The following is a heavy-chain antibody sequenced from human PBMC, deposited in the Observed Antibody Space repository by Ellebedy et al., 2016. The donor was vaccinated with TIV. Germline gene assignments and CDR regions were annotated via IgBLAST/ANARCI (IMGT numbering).Heavy chain of an antibody. Sequence: ASVKVSCXVSGYTFTRYGMSWVRQAPGQGLEWMGWIAVYNGHTKYALKFQDRVVMTTETATSTVYMELRSLRSDDTAVYYCARSRLGGGHWYFDFWGRGTLVTVSS. D-gene: IGHD3-10*01. J-gene: IGHJ2*01. CDR2: IAVYNGHT. CDR3: ARSRLGGGHWYFDF. V-gene: IGHV1-18*01. CDR1: GYTFTRYG.